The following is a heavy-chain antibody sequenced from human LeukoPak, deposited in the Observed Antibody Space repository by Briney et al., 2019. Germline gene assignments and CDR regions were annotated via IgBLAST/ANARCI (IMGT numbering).Heavy chain of an antibody. V-gene: IGHV1-46*01. J-gene: IGHJ4*02. Sequence: ASVKVSCKASGYTFTSYYMHWVRQAPGQGLEWMGIINPSGGSTTYAQRFQGRVTMTRDTSTSTLYMELSSLRSEDTAVYYYARDYGYTSSRSYFDCWGQGTLVTVSS. D-gene: IGHD6-13*01. CDR3: ARDYGYTSSRSYFDC. CDR1: GYTFTSYY. CDR2: INPSGGST.